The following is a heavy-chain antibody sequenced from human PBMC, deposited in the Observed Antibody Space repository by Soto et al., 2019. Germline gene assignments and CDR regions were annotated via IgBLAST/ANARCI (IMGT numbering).Heavy chain of an antibody. CDR3: ARHPDYYGSGSYYRGPQNFDY. D-gene: IGHD3-10*01. CDR2: ISSSSSYI. V-gene: IGHV3-21*01. CDR1: GFTFSSYS. J-gene: IGHJ4*02. Sequence: GGSLRLSCAASGFTFSSYSMNWVRQAPGKGLEWVSSISSSSSYIYYADSVKGRFTISRDNTKNSLYLQMNSLRAEDTAVYYCARHPDYYGSGSYYRGPQNFDYWGQGTLVTVSS.